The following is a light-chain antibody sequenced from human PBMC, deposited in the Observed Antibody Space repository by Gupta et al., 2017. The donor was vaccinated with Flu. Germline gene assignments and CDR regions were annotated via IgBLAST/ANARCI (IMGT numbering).Light chain of an antibody. J-gene: IGKJ1*01. Sequence: GARAALSCRASQSLTINMTGYQQKPGQPPRLLMSGASNRATGVPARFRGSGYGTDFTLTITSLQSEDFAVYYCQQYDRWPWTLGQGTKVEIK. V-gene: IGKV3-15*01. CDR3: QQYDRWPWT. CDR2: GAS. CDR1: QSLTIN.